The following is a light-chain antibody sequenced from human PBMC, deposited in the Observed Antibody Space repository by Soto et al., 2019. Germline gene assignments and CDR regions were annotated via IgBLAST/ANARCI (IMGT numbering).Light chain of an antibody. Sequence: QAVATQPPSASGTPGQRVTISCSGSSSNIGSNTVNWYQQLPGTAPKILIYSNNQPPSGVPDRFSGSKSGSSASLAISGLQSEDEADYYCAAWDDSLNGGVFGGGTKVTVL. CDR3: AAWDDSLNGGV. CDR1: SSNIGSNT. CDR2: SNN. J-gene: IGLJ2*01. V-gene: IGLV1-44*01.